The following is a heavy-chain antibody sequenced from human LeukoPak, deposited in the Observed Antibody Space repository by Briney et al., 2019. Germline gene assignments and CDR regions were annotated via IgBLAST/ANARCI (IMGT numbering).Heavy chain of an antibody. D-gene: IGHD6-13*01. CDR3: ARDQAAAGIRDY. CDR2: IYYSGST. CDR1: GGSISSYY. J-gene: IGHJ4*02. Sequence: SETLSLTCTVSGGSISSYYWSWIRQPPGKGLEWIGYIYYSGSTNYNPSLKSRVTISVDTSKNQFSLKLSSVTAADTAVYYCARDQAAAGIRDYWGQGTLVTVSS. V-gene: IGHV4-59*01.